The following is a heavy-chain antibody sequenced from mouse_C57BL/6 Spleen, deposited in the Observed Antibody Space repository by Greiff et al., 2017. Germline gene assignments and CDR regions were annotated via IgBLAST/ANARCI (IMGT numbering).Heavy chain of an antibody. CDR3: ARGPDYYYGSRGAMDY. CDR1: GYTFTSYW. J-gene: IGHJ4*01. D-gene: IGHD1-1*01. Sequence: QVQLQQPGAELVKPGASVKLSCKASGYTFTSYWMHWVKQRPGQGLEWIGMIHPNSGSTNYNEKFKSQATLTVDKTSSTAYMQLSSLTSGNSAVYDCARGPDYYYGSRGAMDYWGQGTSVTVSS. CDR2: IHPNSGST. V-gene: IGHV1-64*01.